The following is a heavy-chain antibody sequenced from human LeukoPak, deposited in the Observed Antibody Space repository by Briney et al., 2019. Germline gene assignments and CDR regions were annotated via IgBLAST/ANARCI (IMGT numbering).Heavy chain of an antibody. Sequence: HPGGSLRLSCAASGFTVSSNYMSWVRQAPGKRLEWVSVMYSGDSKYYADSVKGRFTIFRDNSKNTLYLQMNSLRAEDTAVYYCARGGELPSHDAFDIWGQGTMVTVSS. CDR1: GFTVSSNY. CDR3: ARGGELPSHDAFDI. D-gene: IGHD3-16*01. CDR2: MYSGDSK. V-gene: IGHV3-53*01. J-gene: IGHJ3*02.